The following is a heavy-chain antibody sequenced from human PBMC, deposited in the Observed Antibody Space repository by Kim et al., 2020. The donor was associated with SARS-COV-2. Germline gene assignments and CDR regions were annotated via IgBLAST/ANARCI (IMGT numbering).Heavy chain of an antibody. CDR1: GYIFTNLG. CDR2: INPGNGNT. Sequence: ASVKVSCKASGYIFTNLGIHWVRQAPGQRLECMGWINPGNGNTKYSEKFQGRVTITRDTSASTAYMELSSLTSEDTAVYYCARTGNCDYWGQGTLFTVSS. V-gene: IGHV1-3*01. J-gene: IGHJ4*02. D-gene: IGHD1-7*01. CDR3: ARTGNCDY.